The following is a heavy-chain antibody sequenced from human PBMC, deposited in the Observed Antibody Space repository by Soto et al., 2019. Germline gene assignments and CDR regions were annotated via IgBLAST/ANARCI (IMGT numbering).Heavy chain of an antibody. Sequence: PLETLSLTCTVSCGSISSYYWSRIRQHPGKGLEWIGYIYYSGSTNYNPSLKSRVTISVDTSKNQFSLKLSSVTAADTAVYYCARDRYCSGGSCYGKWAFDIWGQGTMVTVSS. V-gene: IGHV4-59*01. CDR3: ARDRYCSGGSCYGKWAFDI. J-gene: IGHJ3*02. D-gene: IGHD2-15*01. CDR1: CGSISSYY. CDR2: IYYSGST.